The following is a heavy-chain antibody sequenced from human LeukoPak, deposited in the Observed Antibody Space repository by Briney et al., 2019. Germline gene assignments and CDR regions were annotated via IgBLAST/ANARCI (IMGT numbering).Heavy chain of an antibody. Sequence: PGGSLRLSCAVSGFTFSSYGMHWVRQAPGKGLEWVAVISYDGSNKYYADSVKGRFTISRDNSKNTLYLQMNSLRTEDTAVYYCARDGAPGSHCSTTNCAIRWGLGTLVTVSS. D-gene: IGHD2-2*01. V-gene: IGHV3-30*03. J-gene: IGHJ4*02. CDR2: ISYDGSNK. CDR1: GFTFSSYG. CDR3: ARDGAPGSHCSTTNCAIR.